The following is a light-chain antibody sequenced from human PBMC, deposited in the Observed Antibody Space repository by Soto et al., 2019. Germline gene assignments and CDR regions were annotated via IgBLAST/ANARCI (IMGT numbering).Light chain of an antibody. CDR3: LHDYNYPRT. CDR2: AAS. J-gene: IGKJ1*01. Sequence: AIQMTQSPSSLSASVGDRVTMTCRASQGINNELAWYQQKPGKAPKLLIYAASNLHSGVPSRFSGSGSGTDIALTISSLQPEDFATYYCLHDYNYPRTFGQGTKVE. V-gene: IGKV1-6*01. CDR1: QGINNE.